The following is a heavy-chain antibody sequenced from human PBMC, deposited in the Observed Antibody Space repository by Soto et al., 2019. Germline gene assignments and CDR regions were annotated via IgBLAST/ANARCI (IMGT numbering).Heavy chain of an antibody. CDR1: GGSISGYY. Sequence: PSETLSLTCTVSGGSISGYYWSWIRQPPGKGLERIGYIYYSGSTNYNPSLKSRVTISVDTSKNQFSLKLNSVTAADTAVYYCASIMGLNWFDPWGQGTLVTVS. V-gene: IGHV4-59*08. CDR3: ASIMGLNWFDP. J-gene: IGHJ5*02. CDR2: IYYSGST. D-gene: IGHD3-16*01.